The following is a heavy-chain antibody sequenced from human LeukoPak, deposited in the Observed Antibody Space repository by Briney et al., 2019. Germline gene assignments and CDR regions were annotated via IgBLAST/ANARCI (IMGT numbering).Heavy chain of an antibody. Sequence: PGGSLRLFCAASGFTFSSYGMHWVRQAPGKGLEWVAFIRYDGSNKYYADSVKGRFTISRDNSKNTLYLQMNSLRAEDTAVYYCAKTDIAVAHYFDYWGQGTLVSVSP. V-gene: IGHV3-30*02. CDR1: GFTFSSYG. J-gene: IGHJ4*02. D-gene: IGHD6-19*01. CDR3: AKTDIAVAHYFDY. CDR2: IRYDGSNK.